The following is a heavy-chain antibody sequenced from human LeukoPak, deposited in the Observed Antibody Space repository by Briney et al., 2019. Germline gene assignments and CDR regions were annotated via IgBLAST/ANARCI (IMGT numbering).Heavy chain of an antibody. D-gene: IGHD3-3*01. Sequence: GGSLRLSCAASGFTFSSYAMSWVRQAPGKGLEWVSAISGSGGSTYYADSVKGRFTISRDNSKNTLYLQMNSLRAEDTAVYYCDAYDFWSGYSYDAFDIWGQGTMVTVSS. CDR2: ISGSGGST. CDR1: GFTFSSYA. J-gene: IGHJ3*02. V-gene: IGHV3-23*01. CDR3: DAYDFWSGYSYDAFDI.